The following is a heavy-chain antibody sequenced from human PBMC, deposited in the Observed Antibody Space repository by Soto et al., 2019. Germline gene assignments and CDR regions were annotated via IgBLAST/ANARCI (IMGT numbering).Heavy chain of an antibody. CDR3: ARVLGGGSSWYPRQFDY. D-gene: IGHD6-13*01. CDR2: INHRGTF. J-gene: IGHJ4*02. CDR1: GGSFSDYS. V-gene: IGHV4-34*01. Sequence: PSETLSLTCVVSGGSFSDYSCNWSRQAPGKGLEWIGEINHRGTFNHNPSLKSRVTISVDTSKNQFSLKLSSVTAADTAVYYCARVLGGGSSWYPRQFDYWGQGTLVTVSS.